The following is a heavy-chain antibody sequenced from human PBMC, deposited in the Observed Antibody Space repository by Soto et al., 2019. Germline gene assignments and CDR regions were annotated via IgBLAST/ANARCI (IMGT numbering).Heavy chain of an antibody. J-gene: IGHJ3*02. CDR1: GDTFSNYP. CDR2: IVPIFNLT. V-gene: IGHV1-69*12. D-gene: IGHD6-13*01. Sequence: QAQLVQSGTEVKKPGSSVKVACKVSGDTFSNYPINWLRQAPGQGLEWMGAIVPIFNLTNYAQKFQGRVTITADESTITAYAELRSLRSDDTATYYCAREASVAGTFSENASDIWGQGTMVTVSS. CDR3: AREASVAGTFSENASDI.